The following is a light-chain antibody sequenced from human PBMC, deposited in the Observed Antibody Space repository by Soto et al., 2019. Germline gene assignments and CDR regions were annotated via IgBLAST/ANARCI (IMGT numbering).Light chain of an antibody. V-gene: IGKV3-11*01. CDR3: QQRSKWPPLT. CDR2: DAS. CDR1: QSVSSY. Sequence: EIVLTQSPATLSLSPGERATLSCRASQSVSSYLAWYQQKPGQAPRLLIYDASNRATGIPARFSGSGSGTYFSRTISSLEPADFAVYYCQQRSKWPPLTFGQWTRLEMK. J-gene: IGKJ5*01.